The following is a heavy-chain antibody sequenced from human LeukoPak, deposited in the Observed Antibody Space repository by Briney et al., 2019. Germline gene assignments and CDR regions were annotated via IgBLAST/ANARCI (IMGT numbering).Heavy chain of an antibody. CDR2: IYYNDDK. CDR1: DFSLSTPGMG. V-gene: IGHV2-5*01. D-gene: IGHD3-9*01. J-gene: IGHJ4*02. CDR3: AHLVVTIDWRSHFDY. Sequence: SGPTLVKPTQTLTLTCTFSDFSLSTPGMGVGWIRQPPGKALEWLAFIYYNDDKRYSPSLRSRLTITRDTSKNQVVLAMTNMDPVDTATYYCAHLVVTIDWRSHFDYWGQGALVTVSS.